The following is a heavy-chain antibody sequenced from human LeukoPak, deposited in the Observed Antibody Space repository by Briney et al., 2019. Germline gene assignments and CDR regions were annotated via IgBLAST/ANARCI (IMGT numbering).Heavy chain of an antibody. V-gene: IGHV3-48*02. CDR3: ASQNDYGDYYYYGMDV. CDR1: GFTFSSYS. CDR2: ISCSSSTI. J-gene: IGHJ6*02. Sequence: GGSLRLSCAASGFTFSSYSMNWVRQAPGKGLEWVSYISCSSSTIYYADSVKGRFTISRDNAKNSLYLQMNSLRDEDTAVYYCASQNDYGDYYYYGMDVWGQGTTVTVSS. D-gene: IGHD4-17*01.